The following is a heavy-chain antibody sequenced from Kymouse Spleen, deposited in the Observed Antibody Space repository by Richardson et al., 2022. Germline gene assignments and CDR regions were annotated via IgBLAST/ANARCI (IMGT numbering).Heavy chain of an antibody. J-gene: IGHJ3*02. CDR3: AREGYYDILTGYYTDAFDI. V-gene: IGHV1-3*01. CDR1: GYTFTSYA. CDR2: INAGNGNT. D-gene: IGHD3-9*01. Sequence: QVQLVQSGAEVKKPGASVKVSCKASGYTFTSYAMHWVRQAPGQRLEWMGWINAGNGNTKYSQKFQGRVTITRDTSASTAYMELSSLRSEDTAVYYCAREGYYDILTGYYTDAFDIWGQGTMVTVSS.